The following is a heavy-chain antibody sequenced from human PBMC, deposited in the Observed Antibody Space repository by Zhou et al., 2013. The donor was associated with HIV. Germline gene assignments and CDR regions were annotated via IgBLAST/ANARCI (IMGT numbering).Heavy chain of an antibody. CDR3: ARGDLWSYYYYGMDV. CDR1: GGTFRTYG. D-gene: IGHD3-10*01. Sequence: QVQLVQSGAEVKKPGSSVKVSCKASGGTFRTYGISWVRQAPGQGLEWMGGIIPIFGRANYAQKFQGRVTITADESTTTAHMELSSLRSEDTAVYFCARGDLWSYYYYGMDVWGQGTTVTVSS. J-gene: IGHJ6*02. CDR2: IIPIFGRA. V-gene: IGHV1-69*12.